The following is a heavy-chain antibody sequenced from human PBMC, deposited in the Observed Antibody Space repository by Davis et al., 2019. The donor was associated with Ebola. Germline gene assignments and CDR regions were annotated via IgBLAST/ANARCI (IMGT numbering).Heavy chain of an antibody. D-gene: IGHD6-13*01. V-gene: IGHV4-59*08. CDR1: GGSFSGYY. CDR2: IYYSGST. CDR3: ARHEAAVGTFDY. Sequence: SQTLSLTCAVYGGSFSGYYWSWIRQPPGKGLEWIGYIYYSGSTNYNPSLKSRVTISVDTSKNQFSLKLSSVTAADTAVYYCARHEAAVGTFDYWGQGTLVTVSS. J-gene: IGHJ4*02.